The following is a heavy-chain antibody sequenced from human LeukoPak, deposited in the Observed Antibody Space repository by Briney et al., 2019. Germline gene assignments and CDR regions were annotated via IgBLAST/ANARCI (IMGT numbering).Heavy chain of an antibody. Sequence: SETLSLTCTVSGGSISSYYWSWIRQPPGKGLEWIGYIYYSGCTNYNPSLKSRVTISVDTSKNQFSLKLSSVTAADTAVYYCASIYDILTGSYGMDVWGQGTTVTVSS. CDR3: ASIYDILTGSYGMDV. CDR2: IYYSGCT. V-gene: IGHV4-59*08. J-gene: IGHJ6*02. CDR1: GGSISSYY. D-gene: IGHD3-9*01.